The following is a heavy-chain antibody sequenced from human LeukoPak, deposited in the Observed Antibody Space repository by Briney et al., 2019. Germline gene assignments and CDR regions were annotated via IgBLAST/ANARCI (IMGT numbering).Heavy chain of an antibody. CDR3: ARDWPYDILTGYFPFDY. D-gene: IGHD3-9*01. Sequence: GGSLRLSCAASGLSVSSNYMSWVRQPPRKGLEWVSVIYGGGSTYYAASVKGRFIISRDTSKNTLYLQMNSLRAEDTAVYYCARDWPYDILTGYFPFDYWGQGTLVTVSS. CDR1: GLSVSSNY. V-gene: IGHV3-53*01. J-gene: IGHJ4*02. CDR2: IYGGGST.